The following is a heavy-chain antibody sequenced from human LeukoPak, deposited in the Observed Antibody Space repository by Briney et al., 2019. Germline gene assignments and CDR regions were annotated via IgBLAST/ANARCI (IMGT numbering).Heavy chain of an antibody. CDR3: AKAGRTYYYDSSGYWLDY. D-gene: IGHD3-22*01. Sequence: GGSLRLSCAASGFTFSSYGMHWVRQAPGKGLEWVAVISYDGSNKYYADSVKGRFTISRDDSKNTLYLQMNSLRAEDTAVYYCAKAGRTYYYDSSGYWLDYWGQGTLVTVSS. V-gene: IGHV3-30*18. CDR1: GFTFSSYG. CDR2: ISYDGSNK. J-gene: IGHJ4*02.